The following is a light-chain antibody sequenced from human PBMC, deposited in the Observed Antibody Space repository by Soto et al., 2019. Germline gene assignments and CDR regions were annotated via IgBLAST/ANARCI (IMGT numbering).Light chain of an antibody. CDR2: DAS. Sequence: EIVLTQSPATLSLSPGERATLSCRASQSVNNYLVWYQQKPGQAPRLLIYDASNRATGIPARFSGSGSGTDFTLTIISLEPEDFAVYYCQQRSNWPPLTFGGGTRVEIK. J-gene: IGKJ4*01. CDR3: QQRSNWPPLT. V-gene: IGKV3-11*01. CDR1: QSVNNY.